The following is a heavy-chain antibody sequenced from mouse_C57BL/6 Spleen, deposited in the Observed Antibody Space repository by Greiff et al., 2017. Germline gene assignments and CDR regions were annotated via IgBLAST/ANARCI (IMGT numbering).Heavy chain of an antibody. CDR3: ARGALLRYPHY. V-gene: IGHV1-26*01. J-gene: IGHJ2*01. D-gene: IGHD1-1*01. CDR1: GYTFTDYY. CDR2: INPNNGGT. Sequence: EVKLQQSGPELVKPGASVKISCKASGYTFTDYYMNWVKQSHGKSLEWIGDINPNNGGTSYNQKFKGKATLTVDKSSSTAYMELRSLTSEDSAVYYCARGALLRYPHYWGQGTTLTVSS.